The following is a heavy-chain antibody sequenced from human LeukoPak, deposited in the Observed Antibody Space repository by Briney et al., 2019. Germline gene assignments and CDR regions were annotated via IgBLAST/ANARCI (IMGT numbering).Heavy chain of an antibody. Sequence: PSETLSLTCTVSGGSISSGGYYWSWIRQPPGKGLEWIGYIYHSGSTYYNPSLKSRVTISVDRSKNQFSLKLSSVTAADTAVYYCARCTGSSSWWTQYYFDYWGQGTLVTVSS. CDR2: IYHSGST. CDR1: GGSISSGGYY. V-gene: IGHV4-30-2*01. J-gene: IGHJ4*02. CDR3: ARCTGSSSWWTQYYFDY. D-gene: IGHD6-13*01.